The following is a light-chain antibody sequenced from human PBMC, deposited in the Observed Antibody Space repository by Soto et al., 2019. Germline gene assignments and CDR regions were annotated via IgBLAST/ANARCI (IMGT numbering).Light chain of an antibody. CDR3: QQYSASPRT. CDR1: RTVDGNY. CDR2: SAS. J-gene: IGKJ1*01. Sequence: EVVLTQSPGTLSLSPGERATLSCRASRTVDGNYLAWYHQKPGQPPRLLIHSASTRAPGIPARFSASGAGTDFTLTISRLEPEDSAVYYCQQYSASPRTFGPGTKVEIK. V-gene: IGKV3-20*01.